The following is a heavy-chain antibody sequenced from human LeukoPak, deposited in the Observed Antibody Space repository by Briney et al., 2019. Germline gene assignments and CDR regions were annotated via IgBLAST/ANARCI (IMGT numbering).Heavy chain of an antibody. D-gene: IGHD4-11*01. J-gene: IGHJ6*02. CDR1: GASTSGYY. V-gene: IGHV4-4*07. Sequence: PSEPRSPPFHVSGASTSGYYWSWTRQPPAKGLDWIGRIDTSGSTNYTPSLKSRVTMSVDTSKNQFSLKLSSVTAADTAVYYCARDLRVTTIRYYYYGMDVWGQGTTVTVSS. CDR3: ARDLRVTTIRYYYYGMDV. CDR2: IDTSGST.